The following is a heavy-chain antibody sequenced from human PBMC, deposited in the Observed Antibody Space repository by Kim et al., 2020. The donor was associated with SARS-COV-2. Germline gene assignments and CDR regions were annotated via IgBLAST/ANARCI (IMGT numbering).Heavy chain of an antibody. CDR2: IYYSGST. Sequence: SETLSLTCTVSGGSISSYYWSWIRQPPGKGLEWIGYIYYSGSTNYNPSLKSRVTISVDTSKNQFSLKLSSVTAADTAVYYCARDLWRYYGSGSYYNVSDRYYYYYYGMDVWGQGTTVTVSS. D-gene: IGHD3-10*01. J-gene: IGHJ6*02. V-gene: IGHV4-59*01. CDR3: ARDLWRYYGSGSYYNVSDRYYYYYYGMDV. CDR1: GGSISSYY.